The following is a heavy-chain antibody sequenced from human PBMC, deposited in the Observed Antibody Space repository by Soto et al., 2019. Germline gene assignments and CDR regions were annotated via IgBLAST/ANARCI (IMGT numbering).Heavy chain of an antibody. Sequence: GGSLRLSCAASGFTFTNAWINWVRQAPGKGLEWVGRIKSKIDGGTTDFAAPVKGRFAISRDDSQNMVYLQMTSLKIEDTAVYFCTTDSYSTIIVVRFDYWGHGTLVTVSS. CDR1: GFTFTNAW. D-gene: IGHD3-22*01. CDR3: TTDSYSTIIVVRFDY. V-gene: IGHV3-15*07. J-gene: IGHJ4*01. CDR2: IKSKIDGGTT.